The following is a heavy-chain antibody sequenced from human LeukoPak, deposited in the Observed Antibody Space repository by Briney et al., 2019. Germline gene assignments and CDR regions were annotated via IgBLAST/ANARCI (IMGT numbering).Heavy chain of an antibody. Sequence: GGSLRLSCAASGFTFSSYSMHWARQSPGKGLEWVSSISSSSSYIYYADSVKGRFTISRDNAKNSLYLQMNSLRAEDTAVYYCARDRGRPAANDAFDIWGQGTMVTVSS. CDR2: ISSSSSYI. D-gene: IGHD2-2*01. CDR1: GFTFSSYS. J-gene: IGHJ3*02. V-gene: IGHV3-21*01. CDR3: ARDRGRPAANDAFDI.